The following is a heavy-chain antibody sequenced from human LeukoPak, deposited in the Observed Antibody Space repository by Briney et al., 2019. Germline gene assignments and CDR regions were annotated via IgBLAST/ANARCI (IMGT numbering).Heavy chain of an antibody. CDR3: PRGIGGGVDH. J-gene: IGHJ4*02. V-gene: IGHV3-23*01. CDR2: IGVSGGST. CDR1: GFTFNNYG. D-gene: IGHD2/OR15-2a*01. Sequence: GGSLRLSCAASGFTFNNYGMNWVRQAPGKGLEWVSTIGVSGGSTYYTDSVRGRFTISRGNSKNTLYLQMNSLRDDDTAIYHCPRGIGGGVDHWGQGTLVTVSS.